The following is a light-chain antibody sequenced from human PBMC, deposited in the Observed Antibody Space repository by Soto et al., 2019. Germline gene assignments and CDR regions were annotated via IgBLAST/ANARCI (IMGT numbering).Light chain of an antibody. J-gene: IGLJ1*01. V-gene: IGLV2-18*01. CDR3: SLYTSTSTFV. CDR1: GNDVGAYNY. CDR2: GVS. Sequence: QSALTQPRSVSGSPGQSVTISCTGTGNDVGAYNYVSWYQQHPGRPPKLLIYGVSNRPSGVPDRFSGSRSANTASLTISGLQTEDEADYYCSLYTSTSTFVFGPGTKVTV.